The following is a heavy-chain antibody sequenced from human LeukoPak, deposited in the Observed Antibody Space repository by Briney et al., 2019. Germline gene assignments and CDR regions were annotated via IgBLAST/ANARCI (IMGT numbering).Heavy chain of an antibody. D-gene: IGHD3-22*01. CDR1: GGSISSFY. Sequence: SETLSLTCTVSGGSISSFYWGWIRQPPGKGLEYIGYIYYSGSTNYNPSLKSRVTISVDTSKNQFSLKLSSVTAADTAVYYCARGVSTYYYDSSGYSDALDIWGQGTMVTVSS. CDR2: IYYSGST. CDR3: ARGVSTYYYDSSGYSDALDI. J-gene: IGHJ3*02. V-gene: IGHV4-59*12.